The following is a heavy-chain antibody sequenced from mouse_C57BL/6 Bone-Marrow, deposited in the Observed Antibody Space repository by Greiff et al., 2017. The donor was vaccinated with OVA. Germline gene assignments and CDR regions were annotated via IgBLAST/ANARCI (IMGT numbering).Heavy chain of an antibody. D-gene: IGHD2-1*01. V-gene: IGHV1-26*01. J-gene: IGHJ3*01. CDR1: GYTFTDYY. Sequence: EVQLQQSGPELVKPGASVKISCKASGYTFTDYYMPWVKQSHGKSLEWIGDINPNNGGTSYNQKFKGKATLTVDKSSSTAYMELRSLTSEDSAVYYCKGNYEFAYWGQGTLVTVSA. CDR3: KGNYEFAY. CDR2: INPNNGGT.